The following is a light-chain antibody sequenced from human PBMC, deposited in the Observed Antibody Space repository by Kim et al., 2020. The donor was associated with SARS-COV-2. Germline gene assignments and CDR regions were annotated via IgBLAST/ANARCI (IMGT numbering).Light chain of an antibody. Sequence: SYELSQPPSLSVSPGQTATITCSGHDLGDKYVSWYQQKPGQSPVLVINEDTKRPSGIPERFSGSNSGNTATLTIGGTQAMDEADYYCQAWDSTTVVFGGGTQLTVL. CDR3: QAWDSTTVV. CDR1: DLGDKY. V-gene: IGLV3-1*01. J-gene: IGLJ2*01. CDR2: EDT.